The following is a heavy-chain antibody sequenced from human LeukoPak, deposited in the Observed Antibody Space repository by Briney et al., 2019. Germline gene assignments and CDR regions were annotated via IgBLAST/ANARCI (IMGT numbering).Heavy chain of an antibody. D-gene: IGHD2-21*02. Sequence: ASVKVSCKASGYTFTGYYMHWVRQAPGQGLEWMGWINPNSGGTNYAQKFQGRVTMTRDASISTAYMELSRLRSDDTAVYYCARGPPRHIVVVTATHRGAFDYWGQGTLVTVSS. CDR3: ARGPPRHIVVVTATHRGAFDY. J-gene: IGHJ4*02. CDR1: GYTFTGYY. CDR2: INPNSGGT. V-gene: IGHV1-2*02.